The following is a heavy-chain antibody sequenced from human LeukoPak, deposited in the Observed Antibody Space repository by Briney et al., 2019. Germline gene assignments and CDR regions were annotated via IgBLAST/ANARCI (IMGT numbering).Heavy chain of an antibody. CDR2: ISGSGDST. D-gene: IGHD6-19*01. V-gene: IGHV3-23*01. CDR1: GFTFSNYA. J-gene: IGHJ4*02. CDR3: AKRSGIAVAGAFDY. Sequence: GGSLRLSCAASGFTFSNYAMRWVRQAPGKGLEWVSGISGSGDSTYYADSVKGRFTISRDNSKNTLYLQMNSLRAEDTAVYYCAKRSGIAVAGAFDYWGQGTLVTVSS.